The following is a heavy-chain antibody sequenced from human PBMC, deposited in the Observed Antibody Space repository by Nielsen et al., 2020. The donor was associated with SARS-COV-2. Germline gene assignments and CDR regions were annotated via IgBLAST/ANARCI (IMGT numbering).Heavy chain of an antibody. CDR2: ISYDGSNK. CDR3: AKDHRGYSYDGGYYYYGMDV. D-gene: IGHD5-18*01. V-gene: IGHV3-30*18. CDR1: GSTFSSYG. J-gene: IGHJ6*02. Sequence: GGSLRLSCAASGSTFSSYGMHWVRQAPGKGLEWVAVISYDGSNKYYADSVKGRFTISRDNSKNTLYLQMNSLRAEDTAVYYCAKDHRGYSYDGGYYYYGMDVWGQGTTVTVSS.